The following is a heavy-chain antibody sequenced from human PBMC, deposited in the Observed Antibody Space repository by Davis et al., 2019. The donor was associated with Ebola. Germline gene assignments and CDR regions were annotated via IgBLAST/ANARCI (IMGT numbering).Heavy chain of an antibody. CDR2: IYPGDSNT. V-gene: IGHV5-51*01. D-gene: IGHD1-1*01. CDR1: GYSFTNYW. Sequence: GESLKISCQGSGYSFTNYWIAWVRQMPGKGLEWMGIIYPGDSNTRYSPSFQGRVTISADKSINTAYLQWSSLKASDTAMYYCARALLELNWFDPWGQGTLVTVSS. J-gene: IGHJ5*02. CDR3: ARALLELNWFDP.